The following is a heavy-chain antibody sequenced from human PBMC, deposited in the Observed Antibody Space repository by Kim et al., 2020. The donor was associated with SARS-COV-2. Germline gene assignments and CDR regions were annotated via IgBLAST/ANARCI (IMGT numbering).Heavy chain of an antibody. D-gene: IGHD2-2*02. CDR1: GGSFSGYH. CDR3: ARGRAGVVPGAILGIGPHYGYDVMDV. CDR2: INHSGST. V-gene: IGHV4-34*01. J-gene: IGHJ6*02. Sequence: SETLSLTCAVYGGSFSGYHWIWIRQPPGKGLEWIGEINHSGSTNYNPSLKSRVTISIDTSKNQFSLKLTSLTAADTALYYCARGRAGVVPGAILGIGPHYGYDVMDVWGQGTTVTVSS.